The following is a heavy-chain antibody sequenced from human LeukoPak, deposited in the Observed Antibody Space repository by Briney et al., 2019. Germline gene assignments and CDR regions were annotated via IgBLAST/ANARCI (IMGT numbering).Heavy chain of an antibody. V-gene: IGHV3-21*01. CDR1: GFTFSSYS. CDR2: SSSSSSYI. CDR3: ARGRDTAMAMYYFDY. Sequence: GGSLRLSCAASGFTFSSYSMNWVRQAPGKGLEWVSSSSSSSSYIYYADSVKGRFTISRDNAKNSLYLQMNSLRAEDTAVYYCARGRDTAMAMYYFDYWGQGTLVTVSS. J-gene: IGHJ4*02. D-gene: IGHD5-18*01.